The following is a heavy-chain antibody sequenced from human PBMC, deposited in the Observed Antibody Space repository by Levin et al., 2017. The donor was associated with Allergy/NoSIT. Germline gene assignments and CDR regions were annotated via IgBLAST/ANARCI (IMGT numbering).Heavy chain of an antibody. Sequence: GESLKISCKASGYTFTSYGISWVRQAPGQGLEWMGWISAYNGNTNYAQKLQGRVTMTTDTSTSTAYMELRSLRSDDTAVYYCARGDDILTGSNWFDPWGQGTLVTVSS. CDR3: ARGDDILTGSNWFDP. J-gene: IGHJ5*02. D-gene: IGHD3-9*01. CDR2: ISAYNGNT. CDR1: GYTFTSYG. V-gene: IGHV1-18*01.